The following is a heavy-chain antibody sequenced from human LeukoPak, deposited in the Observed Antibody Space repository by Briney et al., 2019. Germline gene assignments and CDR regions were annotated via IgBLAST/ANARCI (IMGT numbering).Heavy chain of an antibody. CDR3: ARDQEGFDY. CDR2: IYPRDGST. CDR1: GYTFTNYY. V-gene: IGHV1-46*01. Sequence: ASVKVSCKTSGYTFTNYYIHWVRQAPGQGLEWMGMIYPRDGSTSYAQKFQGRVTVTRDTSTSTVHMELSGLRSEDTAVYYCARDQEGFDYWGQGTLVTVSS. J-gene: IGHJ4*02.